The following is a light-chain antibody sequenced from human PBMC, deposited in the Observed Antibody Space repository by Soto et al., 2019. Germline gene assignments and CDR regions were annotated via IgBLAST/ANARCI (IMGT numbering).Light chain of an antibody. CDR3: SSYATINTFV. J-gene: IGLJ1*01. CDR2: DVS. CDR1: SSDIGAYNY. Sequence: QSALTQPASVSGSPGQSITISCTGTSSDIGAYNYVSWYQQHPGKAPKLMIYDVSNRPSGVSDRFSGSKSDNTASLTISGLQPEDEADYYCSSYATINTFVFGTGTKLTVL. V-gene: IGLV2-14*03.